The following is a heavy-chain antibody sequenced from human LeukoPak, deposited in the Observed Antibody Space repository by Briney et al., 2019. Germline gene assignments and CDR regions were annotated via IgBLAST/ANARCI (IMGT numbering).Heavy chain of an antibody. V-gene: IGHV3-30-3*01. CDR1: GFTFSSYA. D-gene: IGHD3-3*02. J-gene: IGHJ3*02. CDR3: ARAFWELNDAFDI. CDR2: ISYDGSNK. Sequence: GRSLRLSCAAPGFTFSSYAMHCVRQAPGKGLEWVAVISYDGSNKYYADSVKGRFTISRDNSKNTLYLQMNSLRAEDTAVYYCARAFWELNDAFDIWGQGTMVTVSS.